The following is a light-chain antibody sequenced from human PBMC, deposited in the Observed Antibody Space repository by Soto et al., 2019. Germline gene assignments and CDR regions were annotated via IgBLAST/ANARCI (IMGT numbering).Light chain of an antibody. J-gene: IGKJ1*01. CDR3: QQANRYPWT. CDR1: QRISAF. CDR2: GSC. V-gene: IGKV1-12*01. Sequence: DIEITQSTSSVSAFVGESVTITCHASQRISAFLTWYQQKPGEAHKLLIHGSCSLLSGGSARFSGTRSGTDCTLTSSSLQPEDFATYYCQQANRYPWTFGQGGKV.